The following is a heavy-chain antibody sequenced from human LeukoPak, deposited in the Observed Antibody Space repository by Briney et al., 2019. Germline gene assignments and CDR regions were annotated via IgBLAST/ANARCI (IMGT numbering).Heavy chain of an antibody. CDR2: IYYSGST. J-gene: IGHJ4*02. CDR1: GGSIGSYY. Sequence: PSETLSLTCTVSGGSIGSYYWSWTRQPPGKGLEWIGYIYYSGSTNYNPSLKSRVTISVDTSKNQFSLKLSSVTAADTAVYYCARASRWDYYDSSGYSKYYFEYWGRGTLVTVSS. D-gene: IGHD3-22*01. CDR3: ARASRWDYYDSSGYSKYYFEY. V-gene: IGHV4-59*01.